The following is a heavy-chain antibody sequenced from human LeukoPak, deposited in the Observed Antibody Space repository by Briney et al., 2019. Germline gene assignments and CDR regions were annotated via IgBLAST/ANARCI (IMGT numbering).Heavy chain of an antibody. CDR1: GFTFSSYD. J-gene: IGHJ4*02. D-gene: IGHD4-17*01. CDR2: IGTAGDT. V-gene: IGHV3-13*01. CDR3: ARGGSDGDHVDY. Sequence: GGSLRLSCAASGFTFSSYDMHWVRQATGKGLEWVSAIGTAGDTYYPGSVKGRFTISRENAKNSLYLQMNSLRAGDTAVYYCARGGSDGDHVDYWGQGTLVTVSS.